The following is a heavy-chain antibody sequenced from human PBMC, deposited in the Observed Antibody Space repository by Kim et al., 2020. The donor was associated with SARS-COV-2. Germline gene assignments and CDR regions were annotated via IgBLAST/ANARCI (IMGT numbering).Heavy chain of an antibody. CDR1: GGSFSGYY. D-gene: IGHD3-22*01. CDR2: INHSGST. Sequence: SETLSLTCAVYGGSFSGYYWSWIRQPPGKGLEWIGEINHSGSTNYNPSLKSRVTISVDTSKNQFSLKLSSVTAADTAVYYCARGWGTRYYDSSGQYYFDYWGQGTLVTVSS. V-gene: IGHV4-34*01. J-gene: IGHJ4*02. CDR3: ARGWGTRYYDSSGQYYFDY.